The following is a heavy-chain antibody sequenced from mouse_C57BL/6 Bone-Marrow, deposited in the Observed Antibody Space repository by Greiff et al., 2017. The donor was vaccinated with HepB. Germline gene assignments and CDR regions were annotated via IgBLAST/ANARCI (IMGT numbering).Heavy chain of an antibody. Sequence: DVMLVESGGGLVKPGGSLKLSCAASGFTFSSYAMSWVRQTPEKRLEWVATISDGGSYTYYPDNVKGRFTISRDNAKNNLYLQMGHLKSEDTAMYYCARVYYDYEDAYWGQGTLVTVSA. J-gene: IGHJ3*01. CDR3: ARVYYDYEDAY. CDR1: GFTFSSYA. D-gene: IGHD2-4*01. CDR2: ISDGGSYT. V-gene: IGHV5-4*03.